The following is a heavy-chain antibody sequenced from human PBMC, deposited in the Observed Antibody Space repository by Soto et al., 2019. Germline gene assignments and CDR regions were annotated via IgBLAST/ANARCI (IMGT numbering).Heavy chain of an antibody. CDR2: ISHEGGTQ. CDR3: AKEGSPKVSRWDDY. V-gene: IGHV3-30*18. J-gene: IGHJ4*02. Sequence: PGGSLRLSCAASGFTFSDYDIDWIRQAPGKGLEWVAVISHEGGTQYYADSVRGRFTVSRDNSKNILYLQMDSLRPEDTAVYFCAKEGSPKVSRWDDYWGQVTLVTV. D-gene: IGHD1-26*01. CDR1: GFTFSDYD.